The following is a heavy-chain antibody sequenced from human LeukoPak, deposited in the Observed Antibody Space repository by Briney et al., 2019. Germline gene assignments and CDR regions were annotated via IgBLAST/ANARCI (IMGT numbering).Heavy chain of an antibody. D-gene: IGHD6-13*01. Sequence: PVASVKVSCKVSGYTLTELSMHWVRQAPGKGLEWMGGFDPEDGETIYAQKFQGRVTMTEDTSTDTAYMELSSLRSEDTAVYYCAASGYSSSWYEYWGQGTLVTVSS. CDR2: FDPEDGET. CDR3: AASGYSSSWYEY. CDR1: GYTLTELS. J-gene: IGHJ4*02. V-gene: IGHV1-24*01.